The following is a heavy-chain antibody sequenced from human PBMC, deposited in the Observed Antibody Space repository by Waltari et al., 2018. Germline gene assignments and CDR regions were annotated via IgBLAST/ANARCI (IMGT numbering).Heavy chain of an antibody. J-gene: IGHJ6*02. CDR3: AIKDGDLYYYYGMDV. V-gene: IGHV4-4*07. D-gene: IGHD4-17*01. CDR1: GVSIENYF. Sequence: QVQLLQSGPRLVKPSETLSLTCTVSGVSIENYFWSWIRQSAGKELEWIGRISSRGDSNYSPSLKSRVAMTIDQSNSQASLRLDSVTAADTAVYYCAIKDGDLYYYYGMDVWGQGTTVTVSS. CDR2: ISSRGDS.